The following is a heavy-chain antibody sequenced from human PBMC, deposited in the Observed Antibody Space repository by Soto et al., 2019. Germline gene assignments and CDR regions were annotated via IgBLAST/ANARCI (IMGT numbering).Heavy chain of an antibody. Sequence: QLQLQESGPGLVKPSETLSLTCTVSGGSIGSSXHYWGWIRQPPGKGLVWIGSFYYSGXXYYNPALKSRVTISVDTSKNQFSLKLSSVTAADTAVYYCARHNPSISWRPAEVDYWGQGTLVTVSS. CDR3: ARHNPSISWRPAEVDY. CDR2: FYYSGXX. V-gene: IGHV4-39*01. D-gene: IGHD6-13*01. CDR1: GGSIGSSXHY. J-gene: IGHJ4*02.